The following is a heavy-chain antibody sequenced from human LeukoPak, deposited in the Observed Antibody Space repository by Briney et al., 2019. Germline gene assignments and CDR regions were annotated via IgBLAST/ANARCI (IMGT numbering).Heavy chain of an antibody. CDR3: GLDYYSYNGMDV. J-gene: IGHJ6*02. CDR2: ISSSSSNI. V-gene: IGHV3-21*01. CDR1: GFTFSSYT. Sequence: GGSLRLSCAAPGFTFSSYTINWVRQAPGKGLEWVSSISSSSSNIYYADSVKGRFTISRDNAKNSLSLQMSSLRAEDTAVYYCGLDYYSYNGMDVWGQGTTVTVSS.